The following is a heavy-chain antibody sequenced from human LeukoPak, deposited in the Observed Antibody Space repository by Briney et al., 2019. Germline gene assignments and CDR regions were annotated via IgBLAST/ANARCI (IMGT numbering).Heavy chain of an antibody. V-gene: IGHV4-34*01. Sequence: SETLSLTCAVYGGSFSGYYWSWIRQPPGKGLEWIGEINHSGITNYNPSLKSPVTISVDTSKNQFSLKLSSVTAADTAVYYCARRPEPQRGSHYTNYYYYMDVWGKGTTVTISS. CDR2: INHSGIT. J-gene: IGHJ6*03. CDR1: GGSFSGYY. CDR3: ARRPEPQRGSHYTNYYYYMDV. D-gene: IGHD1-26*01.